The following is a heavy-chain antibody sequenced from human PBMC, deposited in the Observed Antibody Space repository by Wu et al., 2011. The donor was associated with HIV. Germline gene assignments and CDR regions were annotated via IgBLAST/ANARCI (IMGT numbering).Heavy chain of an antibody. CDR2: IIPIFGIA. Sequence: QVQLVQSGAEVKKPGSSVKVSCKASGGTFSSYAISWVRQAPGQGLEWMGRIIPIFGIANYAQKFQGRVTMTTDTSTSTAYMDLRSLRSEDTAVYYCARDPPPHDADIVATDAFDIWGQGTMVTVSS. J-gene: IGHJ3*02. D-gene: IGHD5-12*01. V-gene: IGHV1-69*09. CDR3: ARDPPPHDADIVATDAFDI. CDR1: GGTFSSYA.